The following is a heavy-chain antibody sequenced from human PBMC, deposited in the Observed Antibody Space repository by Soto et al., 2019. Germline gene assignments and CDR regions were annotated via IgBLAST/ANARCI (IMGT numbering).Heavy chain of an antibody. CDR2: ISSSSSTI. CDR1: GFTYSSYS. V-gene: IGHV3-48*01. D-gene: IGHD2-15*01. CDR3: ARDLYCSGGSCYSVYFDY. J-gene: IGHJ4*02. Sequence: GGSLRLSCAASGFTYSSYSMNWVRQAPGKGLEWVSYISSSSSTIYYADSVKGRFTISRDNAKNSLYLQMNSLRAEDTAVYYWARDLYCSGGSCYSVYFDYWGQGTLVTVSS.